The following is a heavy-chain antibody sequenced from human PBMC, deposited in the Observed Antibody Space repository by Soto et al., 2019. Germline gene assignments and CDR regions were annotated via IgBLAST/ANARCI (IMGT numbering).Heavy chain of an antibody. CDR3: ASDLGYLCRVFAY. Sequence: RWIIQQPGKGLEWIGYIYYSGSTNYNPPLKSRVTISVDTSRNQFSLKLSSVTAADTAVYYCASDLGYLCRVFAYWGKG. V-gene: IGHV4-59*08. CDR2: IYYSGST. D-gene: IGHD5-18*01. J-gene: IGHJ4*02.